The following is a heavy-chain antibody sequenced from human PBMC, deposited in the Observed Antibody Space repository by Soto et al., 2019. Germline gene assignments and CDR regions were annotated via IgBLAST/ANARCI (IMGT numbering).Heavy chain of an antibody. V-gene: IGHV3-7*04. Sequence: EVQLVESGGGLVQPGGSLRLSCAASGFTFSNYWMTWVRQAPGKGLDGVANIKPDGSEEYYVDSVKGRFTISRDNARNSLYLQMNSLRGEDTAVYYCTRDLNHDCGPWGQGTQVTVSS. CDR2: IKPDGSEE. D-gene: IGHD2-21*01. J-gene: IGHJ5*02. CDR1: GFTFSNYW. CDR3: TRDLNHDCGP.